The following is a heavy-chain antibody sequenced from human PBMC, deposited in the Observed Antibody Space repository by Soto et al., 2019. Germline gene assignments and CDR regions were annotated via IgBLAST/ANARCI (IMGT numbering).Heavy chain of an antibody. CDR1: GGSFSGYY. CDR3: ARGGGGHYDFWSGYYISYYFDY. D-gene: IGHD3-3*01. Sequence: SETLSLTCAVYGGSFSGYYWSWIRQPPGKGLEWIGEINHSGSTNYNPSLKSRVTISVDTSKNQFSLKLSSVTAADTAVYYCARGGGGHYDFWSGYYISYYFDYWGQGTLVTVSS. CDR2: INHSGST. V-gene: IGHV4-34*01. J-gene: IGHJ4*02.